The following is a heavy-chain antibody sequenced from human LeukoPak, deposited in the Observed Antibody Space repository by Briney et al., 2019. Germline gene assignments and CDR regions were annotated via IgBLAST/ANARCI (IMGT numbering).Heavy chain of an antibody. Sequence: GGSLRLSCAASGFTFSSYAMHWVRQAPGKGLEWVAVISYDGSNKYYADSVKGRFTISRDNSKNTLYLQMNSLRAEDTAVYYCARVLPPSYDSSGYYSAFDYWGQGTLVTVSS. J-gene: IGHJ4*02. V-gene: IGHV3-30-3*01. CDR3: ARVLPPSYDSSGYYSAFDY. CDR2: ISYDGSNK. D-gene: IGHD3-22*01. CDR1: GFTFSSYA.